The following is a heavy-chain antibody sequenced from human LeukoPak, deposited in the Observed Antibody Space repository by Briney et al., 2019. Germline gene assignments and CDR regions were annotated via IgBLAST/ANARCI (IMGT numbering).Heavy chain of an antibody. CDR2: INHSGST. Sequence: SETLSLTCAVYGGSFSGYYWSWIRQPPGKGLEWIGEINHSGSTNYNPSLKSRVTISVDTSKNQFSLKLSSVTAADTAVYYCAMALQLWFFDYWGQGTLVTVSS. CDR3: AMALQLWFFDY. D-gene: IGHD5-18*01. V-gene: IGHV4-34*01. CDR1: GGSFSGYY. J-gene: IGHJ4*02.